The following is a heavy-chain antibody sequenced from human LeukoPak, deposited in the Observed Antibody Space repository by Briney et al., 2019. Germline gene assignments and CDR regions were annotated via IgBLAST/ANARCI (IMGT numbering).Heavy chain of an antibody. Sequence: ASVKVSCKASGYTFTSYGISWVRQAPGQGLEWMGWISAYNGYTNYAQKLQGRVTMTTDTSTSTAYMELRSLRSDDTAVYYCAREDCSGGSCYLNWFDPWGQGTLVTVSS. CDR1: GYTFTSYG. D-gene: IGHD2-15*01. J-gene: IGHJ5*02. CDR2: ISAYNGYT. V-gene: IGHV1-18*01. CDR3: AREDCSGGSCYLNWFDP.